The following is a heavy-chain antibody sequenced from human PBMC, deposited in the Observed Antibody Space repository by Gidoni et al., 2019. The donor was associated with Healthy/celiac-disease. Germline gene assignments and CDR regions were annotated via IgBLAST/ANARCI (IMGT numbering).Heavy chain of an antibody. J-gene: IGHJ4*02. CDR3: ARGGYSYGY. CDR1: GGSISSYY. V-gene: IGHV4-59*08. Sequence: QVQLQESGPGLVKPSETLSLTCPVSGGSISSYYWSWIRQPPGKGLEWIGYIYYSGSTNYNPSLKSRVTISVDTSKNQFSLKLSSVTAADTAVYYCARGGYSYGYWGQGTLVTVSS. CDR2: IYYSGST. D-gene: IGHD5-18*01.